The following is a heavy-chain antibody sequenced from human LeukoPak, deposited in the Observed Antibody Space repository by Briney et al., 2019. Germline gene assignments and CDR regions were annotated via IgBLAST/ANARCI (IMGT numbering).Heavy chain of an antibody. J-gene: IGHJ2*01. V-gene: IGHV3-48*01. Sequence: GGSLRLSCAASGFTFSSYSMNWVRQAPGKGLEWVSYISSSSSTIYYADSVKGRFTISRDNAKNSLYLQMNSLRAEDTAVYYCAKPVEYSSSLSWYFDLWGRGTLVTVSS. CDR1: GFTFSSYS. CDR2: ISSSSSTI. CDR3: AKPVEYSSSLSWYFDL. D-gene: IGHD6-13*01.